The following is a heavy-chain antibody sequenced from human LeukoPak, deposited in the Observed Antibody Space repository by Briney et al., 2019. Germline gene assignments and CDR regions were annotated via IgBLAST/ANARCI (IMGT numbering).Heavy chain of an antibody. CDR2: IYYSGSP. V-gene: IGHV4-59*08. CDR1: GGSISSYY. D-gene: IGHD5-24*01. J-gene: IGHJ3*02. Sequence: PSETLSLTCTVSGGSISSYYWSWIRQPPGKGLEWIGYIYYSGSPNYNPSLKSRVTISVDTSKNQFSLKLSSVTAADTAVYYCARQLGMATRGKAFDIWGQGTMVTVSS. CDR3: ARQLGMATRGKAFDI.